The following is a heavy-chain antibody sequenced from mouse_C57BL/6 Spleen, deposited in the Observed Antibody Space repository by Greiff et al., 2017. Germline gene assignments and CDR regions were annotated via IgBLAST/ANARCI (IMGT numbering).Heavy chain of an antibody. J-gene: IGHJ3*01. V-gene: IGHV1-62-2*01. CDR2: FYPGSGSI. D-gene: IGHD2-12*01. CDR1: GYTFTEYP. Sequence: VQRVESGAELVKPGASVKLSCKASGYTFTEYPIHWVKQRSGQGLAWIGWFYPGSGSIKYNENFKDKATLTADQSSSTVYMELSRLTSEAAAVYFCARHNDYALAYWGQGTLVTVSA. CDR3: ARHNDYALAY.